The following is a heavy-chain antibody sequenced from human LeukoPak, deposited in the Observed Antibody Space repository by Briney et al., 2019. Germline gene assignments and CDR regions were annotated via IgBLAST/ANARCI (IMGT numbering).Heavy chain of an antibody. CDR1: GYTFTTYG. CDR3: ARGQSGSYLSPSDY. Sequence: ASVKVSCKASGYTFTTYGVSWVRQAPGQGLEWMGWISAYTGNTNYAQKLQGRVTMTTDTSTSTAYMELGSLRSDDTAVYYCARGQSGSYLSPSDYWGQGTLVTVSS. CDR2: ISAYTGNT. D-gene: IGHD1-26*01. J-gene: IGHJ4*02. V-gene: IGHV1-18*01.